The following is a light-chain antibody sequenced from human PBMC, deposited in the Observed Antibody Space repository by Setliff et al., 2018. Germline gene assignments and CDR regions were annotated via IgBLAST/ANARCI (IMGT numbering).Light chain of an antibody. CDR2: RNN. V-gene: IGLV1-44*01. J-gene: IGLJ3*02. Sequence: QSALAQPPSASGTPGQRVTISCSGSSSNIGSNTVNWYQQLPGTAPKLLIYRNNQRPSGVPDRFSGSKSGTSASLAISGLQSEDEADYYCAAWDDSLSAGVFGGGTKVTVL. CDR3: AAWDDSLSAGV. CDR1: SSNIGSNT.